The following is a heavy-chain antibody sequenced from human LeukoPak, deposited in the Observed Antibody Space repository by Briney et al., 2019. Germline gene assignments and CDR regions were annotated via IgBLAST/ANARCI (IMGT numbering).Heavy chain of an antibody. D-gene: IGHD3-10*01. CDR3: ARGDTMLRGVIDEIDP. J-gene: IGHJ5*02. Sequence: SETLSLTCTVSGGSINPYFWSWIRQPPGRGLEWIGHIYYSGSTNYNPSLRSRVTISVDTSKNQFSLKLSSVTAADTAVYYCARGDTMLRGVIDEIDPWGQGTLVTVSS. CDR1: GGSINPYF. V-gene: IGHV4-59*01. CDR2: IYYSGST.